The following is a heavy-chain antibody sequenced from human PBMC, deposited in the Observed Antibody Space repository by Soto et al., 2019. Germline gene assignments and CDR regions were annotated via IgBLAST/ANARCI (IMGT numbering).Heavy chain of an antibody. D-gene: IGHD6-13*01. V-gene: IGHV3-30*18. CDR2: ISYDGSNK. CDR3: AKLRGFIKGIAAAGYFAY. J-gene: IGHJ4*02. CDR1: GFNFSSYG. Sequence: GGSLRLSCAASGFNFSSYGMHWVRQAPGKGLEWVAVISYDGSNKYYADSVKGRFTISRDNSKNALYLQINSLRAEDTAVYYFAKLRGFIKGIAAAGYFAYWGQGTLAPVSP.